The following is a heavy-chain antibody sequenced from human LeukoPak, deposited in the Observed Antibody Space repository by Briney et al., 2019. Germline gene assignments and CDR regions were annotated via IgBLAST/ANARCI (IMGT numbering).Heavy chain of an antibody. V-gene: IGHV4-31*03. Sequence: SQTLSLTCTVSGETVSSGGYYWSWIRQHPGKGLEWIGNIYYSGSTYYNPTLRSRVTISMDTSKNQFSLKMTSVTAADMAVYFCARGGIAARLMYGFQNWFDPWGQGTLVTVSS. CDR1: GETVSSGGYY. CDR2: IYYSGST. CDR3: ARGGIAARLMYGFQNWFDP. D-gene: IGHD6-6*01. J-gene: IGHJ5*02.